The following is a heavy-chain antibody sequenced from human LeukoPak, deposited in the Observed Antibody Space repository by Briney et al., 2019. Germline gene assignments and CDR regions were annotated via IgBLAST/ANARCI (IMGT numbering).Heavy chain of an antibody. Sequence: GRSLRLSCAASGCTFSSYAMHWVRQAPGKGLEWVAVISYVGSNKYYADSVKGRFTISRDNSKNTLYLQMNSLRAEDTAVYYCARDQGYCSGGSCYFFHFDYWGQGTLVTVSS. CDR3: ARDQGYCSGGSCYFFHFDY. J-gene: IGHJ4*02. D-gene: IGHD2-15*01. CDR1: GCTFSSYA. V-gene: IGHV3-30*04. CDR2: ISYVGSNK.